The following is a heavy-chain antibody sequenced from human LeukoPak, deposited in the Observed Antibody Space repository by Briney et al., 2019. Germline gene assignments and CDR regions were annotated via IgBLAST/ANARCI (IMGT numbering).Heavy chain of an antibody. Sequence: GGSLRLSCAASGSTFSSYAMSWVRQAPGKGLEWVSAISGSGGSTYYADSVKGRFTISRDNSKNTLYLQMNSLRAEDTAVCYCAKEVLGYSSGWYGTNWFDPWGQGTLVTVSS. CDR2: ISGSGGST. CDR1: GSTFSSYA. D-gene: IGHD6-19*01. CDR3: AKEVLGYSSGWYGTNWFDP. J-gene: IGHJ5*02. V-gene: IGHV3-23*01.